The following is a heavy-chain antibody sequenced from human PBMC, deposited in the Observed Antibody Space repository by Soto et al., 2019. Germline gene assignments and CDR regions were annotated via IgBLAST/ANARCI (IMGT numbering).Heavy chain of an antibody. Sequence: SGGSLRLSCAASGFTFSSYGMHWVRQAPGKGLEWVAVISYDGSNKYYADSVKGRFTISRDNSKNTLYLQMNSLRAEDTAVYYCAKDTSSSGWYGPGPWGQGTLVTVSS. V-gene: IGHV3-30*18. CDR1: GFTFSSYG. CDR2: ISYDGSNK. D-gene: IGHD6-19*01. J-gene: IGHJ5*02. CDR3: AKDTSSSGWYGPGP.